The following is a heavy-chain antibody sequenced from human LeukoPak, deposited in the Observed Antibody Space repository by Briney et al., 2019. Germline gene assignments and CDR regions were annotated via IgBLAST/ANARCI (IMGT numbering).Heavy chain of an antibody. CDR3: ARGPYDYVWGSYRQNNWFDP. CDR2: INHSGST. CDR1: GGSFSGYY. D-gene: IGHD3-16*02. Sequence: SETLSLTCAVYGGSFSGYYWSWICQPPGKGLEWIGEINHSGSTNYNPSLKSRVTISVDTSKNQFSLKLSSVTAADTAVYYCARGPYDYVWGSYRQNNWFDPWGQGTLVTVSS. V-gene: IGHV4-34*01. J-gene: IGHJ5*02.